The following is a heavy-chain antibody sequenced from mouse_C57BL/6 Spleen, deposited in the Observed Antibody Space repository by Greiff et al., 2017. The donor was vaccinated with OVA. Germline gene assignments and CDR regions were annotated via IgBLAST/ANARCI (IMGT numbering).Heavy chain of an antibody. CDR3: ARVLNWYYCDY. CDR1: GFTFTDYY. J-gene: IGHJ2*01. CDR2: IRNKANGYTT. D-gene: IGHD4-1*01. V-gene: IGHV7-3*01. Sequence: EVKLVESGGGLVQPGGSLSLSCAASGFTFTDYYMSWVRQPPGKALEWLGFIRNKANGYTTEYSASVKGRFTISRDNSQSILYLQMNALRAEDSATYYCARVLNWYYCDYWGQGTTLTVSS.